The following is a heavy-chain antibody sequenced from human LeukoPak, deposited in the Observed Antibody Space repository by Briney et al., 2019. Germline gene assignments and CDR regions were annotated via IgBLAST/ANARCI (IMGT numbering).Heavy chain of an antibody. CDR1: GYTLTELS. D-gene: IGHD3-3*01. V-gene: IGHV1-24*01. J-gene: IGHJ4*02. CDR3: ATRLITIFGVVDHDNDY. Sequence: ASVKVSCKVSGYTLTELSMHWVRQAPGKGLEWMGGFDPEDGETIYAQKFQGRVTMTEGTSTDTAYMELSSLRSEDTAVYYCATRLITIFGVVDHDNDYWGQGTLVTVSS. CDR2: FDPEDGET.